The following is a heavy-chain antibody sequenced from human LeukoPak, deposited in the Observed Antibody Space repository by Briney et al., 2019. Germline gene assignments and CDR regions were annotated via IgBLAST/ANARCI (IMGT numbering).Heavy chain of an antibody. V-gene: IGHV3-30*18. CDR1: GFTFSSYG. Sequence: PGGSLRLSCAASGFTFSSYGMHWVRQAPGKGLEWLAVISYDGSRKSYADSVKGRFTISKDNSKNTLYLQMNSLRAEETAVYYCAKDLRGVAFSCFDYWGQGTLVTVSP. J-gene: IGHJ4*02. D-gene: IGHD3-10*01. CDR3: AKDLRGVAFSCFDY. CDR2: ISYDGSRK.